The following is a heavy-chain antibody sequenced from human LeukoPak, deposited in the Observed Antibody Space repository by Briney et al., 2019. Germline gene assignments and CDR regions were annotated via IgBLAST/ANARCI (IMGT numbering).Heavy chain of an antibody. V-gene: IGHV4-59*01. J-gene: IGHJ5*02. CDR2: IYYSGST. Sequence: KTSETLSLTCTVSGGSISSYYWSWIRQPPGKGLGWSGYIYYSGSTNYNPSLKSRVTISVDTSKNQFSLKLSSVTAADTAVYYCARGGGGPYSSPPRFDPWGQGTLVTVSS. CDR1: GGSISSYY. CDR3: ARGGGGPYSSPPRFDP. D-gene: IGHD6-13*01.